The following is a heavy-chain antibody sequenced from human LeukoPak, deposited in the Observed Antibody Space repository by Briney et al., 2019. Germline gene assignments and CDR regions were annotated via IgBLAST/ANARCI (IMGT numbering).Heavy chain of an antibody. CDR1: GFTVSSNY. J-gene: IGHJ5*02. CDR2: IYSGGST. D-gene: IGHD1-14*01. CDR3: AKYNLGSWFDP. V-gene: IGHV3-53*01. Sequence: PGGSLRLSCAASGFTVSSNYMSWVRQAPGKGLEWVSVIYSGGSTHYADSVKGRFTISRDNSKNTLYLQMNSLRAEDTAVYYCAKYNLGSWFDPWGQGTLVTVSS.